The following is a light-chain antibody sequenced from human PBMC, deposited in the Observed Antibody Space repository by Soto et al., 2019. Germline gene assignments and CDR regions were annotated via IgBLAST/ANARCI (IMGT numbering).Light chain of an antibody. CDR3: QEYGSSPLT. CDR1: QSVSSSS. V-gene: IGKV3-20*01. J-gene: IGKJ3*01. Sequence: EIVMTQSPGTLSLSPGERATLSCRASQSVSSSSLACYQQKSGQAPRHLIYGASSMATGIPNRFSGSGSGTDFTLAISRLEPEEVAVYYCQEYGSSPLTFGHGTNVDIK. CDR2: GAS.